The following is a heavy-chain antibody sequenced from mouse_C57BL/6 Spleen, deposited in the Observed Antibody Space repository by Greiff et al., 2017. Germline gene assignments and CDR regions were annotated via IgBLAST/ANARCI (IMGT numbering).Heavy chain of an antibody. V-gene: IGHV5-17*01. D-gene: IGHD5-1-1*01. Sequence: VQLKESGGGLVKPGGSLKLSCAASGFTFSDYGMHWVRQAPEKGLEWVAYISSGSSTIYYADTVKGRFTISRDNAKNTLFLQMTSLRSEDTAMYYCAKGKYPYYAMDYWGQGTSVTVSS. CDR2: ISSGSSTI. CDR3: AKGKYPYYAMDY. J-gene: IGHJ4*01. CDR1: GFTFSDYG.